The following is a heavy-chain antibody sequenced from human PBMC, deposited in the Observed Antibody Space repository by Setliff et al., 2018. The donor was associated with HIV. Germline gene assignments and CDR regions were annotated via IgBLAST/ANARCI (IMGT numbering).Heavy chain of an antibody. V-gene: IGHV4-4*09. CDR2: IYTSRGT. CDR1: GGSISGYH. D-gene: IGHD6-13*01. Sequence: PSETLSLTCTVSGGSISGYHWNWLRQTPGKGLEWIGYIYTSRGTNYNHSLRTRVIISVGTSNQFSLKLSSVTAADAAVYYCARSPSYRSSWEYYFDYWGQGILVTVS. CDR3: ARSPSYRSSWEYYFDY. J-gene: IGHJ4*02.